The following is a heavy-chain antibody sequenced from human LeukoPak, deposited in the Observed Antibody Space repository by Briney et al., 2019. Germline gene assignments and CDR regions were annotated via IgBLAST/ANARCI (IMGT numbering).Heavy chain of an antibody. J-gene: IGHJ4*02. V-gene: IGHV3-30*02. CDR1: GFTLSDYS. D-gene: IGHD2-15*01. Sequence: GGSLRLSCAASGFTLSDYSMHWVRQAPGKGLNWVAFIRYDGNNKYYADSVKGRFTISRDNSKNMLYLEMNSLSTEDTAVYYCAKVRYCSGVNCYPDDNWGQGTLVTVSS. CDR3: AKVRYCSGVNCYPDDN. CDR2: IRYDGNNK.